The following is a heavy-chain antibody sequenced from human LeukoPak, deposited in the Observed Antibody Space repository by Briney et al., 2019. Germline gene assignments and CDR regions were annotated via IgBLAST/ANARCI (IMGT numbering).Heavy chain of an antibody. D-gene: IGHD3-22*01. CDR3: ARGDYNDGAGYLDH. CDR1: GGSIFSGDYY. J-gene: IGHJ5*02. V-gene: IGHV4-30-4*01. CDR2: IYYNGIT. Sequence: SETLSLTCTVSGGSIFSGDYYWNWIRQPPGKGLEWIGFIYYNGITYYNPSLESRVTISVDTSKNQFSLKLSSVTAADTAVYYCARGDYNDGAGYLDHWGQGTLVPVSS.